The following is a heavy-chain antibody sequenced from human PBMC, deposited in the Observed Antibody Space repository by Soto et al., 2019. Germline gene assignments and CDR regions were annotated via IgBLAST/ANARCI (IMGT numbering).Heavy chain of an antibody. D-gene: IGHD3-9*01. CDR1: GFTFDDYA. V-gene: IGHV3-9*01. J-gene: IGHJ6*03. Sequence: EVQLVESGGGLVQPGRSLRLSCAASGFTFDDYAIHWVRQAPGKGLEWVSGINWNSRSIGYADSVKGRFTISRDNAKNAIYLQMNSLRVENTALYYCAKDHDDNLTGPMDVWGKGTTVTVSS. CDR3: AKDHDDNLTGPMDV. CDR2: INWNSRSI.